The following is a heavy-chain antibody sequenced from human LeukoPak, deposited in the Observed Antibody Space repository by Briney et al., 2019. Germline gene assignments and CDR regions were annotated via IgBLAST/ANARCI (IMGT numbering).Heavy chain of an antibody. CDR3: ARPLITTYYYYDMDV. Sequence: GGSLRLSCAASGFTFSSYAMHWVRQAPGKGQEWVALISYDGSNKYYADSVKGRFTISRDNAKNSLSLQMNSLRAEDTAVYYCARPLITTYYYYDMDVWGHGTTVTVSS. CDR2: ISYDGSNK. J-gene: IGHJ6*02. D-gene: IGHD3-22*01. V-gene: IGHV3-30-3*01. CDR1: GFTFSSYA.